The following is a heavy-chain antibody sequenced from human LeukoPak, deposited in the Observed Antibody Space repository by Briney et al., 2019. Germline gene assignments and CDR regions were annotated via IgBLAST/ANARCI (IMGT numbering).Heavy chain of an antibody. D-gene: IGHD5-12*01. V-gene: IGHV5-51*01. CDR3: ARHMGANGYGLFDY. J-gene: IGHJ4*02. Sequence: GESLKISCKGSGDSFTNYWIGWVRQMPGKGLEWMGVIYPRHSDTRYSPSFQGQVTMSADKSISTAYLQWSRLKASDTAIYYCARHMGANGYGLFDYWGQGTLVTVSS. CDR1: GDSFTNYW. CDR2: IYPRHSDT.